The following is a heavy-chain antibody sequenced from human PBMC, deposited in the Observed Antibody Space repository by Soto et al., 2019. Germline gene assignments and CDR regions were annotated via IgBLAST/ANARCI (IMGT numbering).Heavy chain of an antibody. D-gene: IGHD5-12*01. CDR1: GVTFSRQD. Sequence: SVEVSCKASGVTFSRQDMRWVRQAPGQGLEWMGGIIPIFGTPQYAEKFQDRLTITADESTRTAYMELSSLTSEDTAMYYCATNGGTDGYNFDYWGQGTLVTVSS. CDR3: ATNGGTDGYNFDY. J-gene: IGHJ4*02. CDR2: IIPIFGTP. V-gene: IGHV1-69*13.